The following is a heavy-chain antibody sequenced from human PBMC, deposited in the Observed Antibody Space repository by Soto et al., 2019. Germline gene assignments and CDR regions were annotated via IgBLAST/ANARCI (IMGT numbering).Heavy chain of an antibody. Sequence: GGSLRLSCAASGFTFISYAMSWVRQGPGKGLEWVSAISGSGGSTYYAVSVKGRFTISRDNSKNTLYLQMDSLIAEDTAVYYCAKENRGGDWGVDYWGQGTLVTVSS. CDR3: AKENRGGDWGVDY. V-gene: IGHV3-23*01. J-gene: IGHJ4*02. D-gene: IGHD2-21*02. CDR2: ISGSGGST. CDR1: GFTFISYA.